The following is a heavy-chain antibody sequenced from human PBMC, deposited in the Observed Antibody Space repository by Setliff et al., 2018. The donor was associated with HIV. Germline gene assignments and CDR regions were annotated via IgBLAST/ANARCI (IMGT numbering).Heavy chain of an antibody. Sequence: SETLSLTCTVSGGSISSSRYYWGWIRQPPGTGLEWIGSIFYSWITYYNPSLKSRVSISVDTSKNQFSLNLTSVTAADTAFYYCARSKTFYDFWGGYYTHGAFNIWGLGTMVTVSS. CDR3: ARSKTFYDFWGGYYTHGAFNI. D-gene: IGHD3-3*01. V-gene: IGHV4-39*01. CDR2: IFYSWIT. CDR1: GGSISSSRYY. J-gene: IGHJ3*02.